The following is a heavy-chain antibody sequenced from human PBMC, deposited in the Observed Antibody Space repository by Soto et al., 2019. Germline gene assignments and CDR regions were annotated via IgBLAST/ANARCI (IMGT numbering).Heavy chain of an antibody. D-gene: IGHD6-19*01. Sequence: QVQLVESGGGVVQPGRSLRLSCAASGFTFSSYGMHWVRQAPGKGLEWVAVISYDGSNKYYADSVKGRFTISRDNSKNTLYLQMNSLRAEDTAVYYCALTTGYSSGWGIAYYFDYWGQGTLVTVSS. J-gene: IGHJ4*02. V-gene: IGHV3-30*03. CDR2: ISYDGSNK. CDR3: ALTTGYSSGWGIAYYFDY. CDR1: GFTFSSYG.